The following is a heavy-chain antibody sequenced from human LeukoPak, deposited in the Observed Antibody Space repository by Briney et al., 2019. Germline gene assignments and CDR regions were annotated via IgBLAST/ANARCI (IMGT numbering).Heavy chain of an antibody. Sequence: GGSLRLSCAASGFTFSGYSMNWVRQAPGKGLEWVSSISTSSSYIYYADSVKGRFTISRDNAKNSLYLQMNSLRAEDTAVYYCAELGITMIGGVWGKGTTVTISS. CDR2: ISTSSSYI. D-gene: IGHD3-10*02. CDR1: GFTFSGYS. CDR3: AELGITMIGGV. J-gene: IGHJ6*04. V-gene: IGHV3-21*01.